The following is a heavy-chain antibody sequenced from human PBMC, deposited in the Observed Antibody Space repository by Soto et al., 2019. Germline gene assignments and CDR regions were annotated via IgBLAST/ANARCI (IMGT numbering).Heavy chain of an antibody. CDR1: GYTFTSYD. CDR2: MNSNSGNT. V-gene: IGHV1-8*01. D-gene: IGHD5-12*01. Sequence: GASVKVSCKASGYTFTSYDINWVRQATGQGLEWMGWMNSNSGNTGYAQKFQGRVTMTRNTSISTAYMELSSLRSEDTAVYYCARGGGGGYSGYDYYYYYMDVWGKGTTVTVSS. J-gene: IGHJ6*03. CDR3: ARGGGGGYSGYDYYYYYMDV.